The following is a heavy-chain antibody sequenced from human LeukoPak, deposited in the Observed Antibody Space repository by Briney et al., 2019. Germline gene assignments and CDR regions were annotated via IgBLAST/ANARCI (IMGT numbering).Heavy chain of an antibody. CDR2: MYHSGGT. J-gene: IGHJ4*02. CDR1: GYSISSGYY. D-gene: IGHD2-2*01. Sequence: SETLSLTCAVSGYSISSGYYWGWIRQPPGKGREWIGSMYHSGGTYYNPSLKSRVTISVDTSKNQFSLKLISVTAADTAVYYCARHSFYCTSSSCYAFDYWGQGTLVTVSS. CDR3: ARHSFYCTSSSCYAFDY. V-gene: IGHV4-38-2*01.